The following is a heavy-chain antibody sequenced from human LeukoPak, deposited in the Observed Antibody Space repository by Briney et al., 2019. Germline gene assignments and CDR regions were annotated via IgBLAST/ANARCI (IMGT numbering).Heavy chain of an antibody. J-gene: IGHJ4*02. D-gene: IGHD3-22*01. V-gene: IGHV3-7*01. CDR3: ATNSDYRFEY. CDR2: IEKDGSKK. Sequence: GGSLRLSCAASRFTFSSYWISWVRQAPGSGLEWVANIEKDGSKKNYVDSVKGRFTISRDNAKNSLFLQMNSLRDEDTAVYYCATNSDYRFEYWGQVTLVTVSS. CDR1: RFTFSSYW.